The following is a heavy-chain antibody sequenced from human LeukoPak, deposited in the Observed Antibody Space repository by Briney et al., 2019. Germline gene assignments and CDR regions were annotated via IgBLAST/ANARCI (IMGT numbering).Heavy chain of an antibody. J-gene: IGHJ4*02. D-gene: IGHD6-19*01. CDR2: ISGGGGNT. CDR1: KFAFSSYA. CDR3: AKAHSSGWTTRYFDC. V-gene: IGHV3-23*01. Sequence: GGSLRLSCAASKFAFSSYAMSWVRQAPGKGLEWVSAISGGGGNTYYADSVKGRFTISRDNSKNTLYLQMNSLRAEDTAIYYCAKAHSSGWTTRYFDCWGQGALVTVSS.